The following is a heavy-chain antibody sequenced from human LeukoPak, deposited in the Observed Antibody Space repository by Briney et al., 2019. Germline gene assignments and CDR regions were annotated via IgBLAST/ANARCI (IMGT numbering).Heavy chain of an antibody. J-gene: IGHJ4*02. CDR2: ISAYNGNT. Sequence: GASVKVSCKASGYTFTSYGISWVRQAPGQGLEWMGWISAYNGNTNYAQKLQGRVTMTTDTSTSTAYMELRSLRSDDTAVYYCARDVVSHGDTAMVALRWGQGTLVTVSS. CDR3: ARDVVSHGDTAMVALR. V-gene: IGHV1-18*01. D-gene: IGHD5-18*01. CDR1: GYTFTSYG.